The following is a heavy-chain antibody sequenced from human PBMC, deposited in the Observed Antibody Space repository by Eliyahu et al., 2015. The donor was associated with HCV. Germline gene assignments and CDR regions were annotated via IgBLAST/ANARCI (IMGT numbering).Heavy chain of an antibody. CDR2: TYFRSKWNN. Sequence: QVQLQQSGPGLVKPSQTLSLFCAISGDSVSSIXXSWNWXRQSPSRGLEWLGRTYFRSKWNNDYAISLKGRISINSDISKNQFSLQLNSVTPEDSAVYYCARESISMVQGIKIDYWGQGTLVTVSS. D-gene: IGHD3-10*01. J-gene: IGHJ4*02. CDR1: GDSVSSIXXS. V-gene: IGHV6-1*01. CDR3: ARESISMVQGIKIDY.